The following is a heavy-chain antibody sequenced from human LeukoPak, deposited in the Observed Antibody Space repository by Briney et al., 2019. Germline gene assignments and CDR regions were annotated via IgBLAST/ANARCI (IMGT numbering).Heavy chain of an antibody. J-gene: IGHJ6*03. CDR3: ARAGGTNGVDDYMDV. V-gene: IGHV1-8*01. D-gene: IGHD2-8*01. CDR1: GSTFTSYD. CDR2: MNPNSGNT. Sequence: ASVKVSCKASGSTFTSYDINWVRQATGQGLEWMGWMNPNSGNTGYAQKFQGRVTMTRNTSISTAYMELSSLRSEDTAVYYCARAGGTNGVDDYMDVWGKGTTVTVSS.